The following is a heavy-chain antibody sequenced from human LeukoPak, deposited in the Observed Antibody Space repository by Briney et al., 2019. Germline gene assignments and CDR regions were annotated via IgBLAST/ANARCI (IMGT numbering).Heavy chain of an antibody. V-gene: IGHV3-7*03. CDR3: ARDWIFES. D-gene: IGHD3-3*01. CDR2: IKGDGGEQ. Sequence: GGSLRLSCSASGVTFSNHWMNCVRQAPGQGLEGVANIKGDGGEQYYVDSLKGRFTIFRDHAKKSLYLHINSLRGEDTAVYYCARDWIFESGGQGTLVTI. J-gene: IGHJ4*02. CDR1: GVTFSNHW.